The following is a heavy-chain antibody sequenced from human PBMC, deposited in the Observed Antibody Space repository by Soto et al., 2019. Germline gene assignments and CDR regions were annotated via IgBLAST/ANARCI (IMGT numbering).Heavy chain of an antibody. D-gene: IGHD6-13*01. V-gene: IGHV3-15*01. J-gene: IGHJ4*02. CDR3: STWGIAAAGPIDY. Sequence: GGSLRLSCAASGFTFSNAWMSWVRQAPGKGLEWVGRMKSKTDGGTTDYAAPVKGRFTISRDDSKNTLYLQMNSLKTEETAVYYCSTWGIAAAGPIDYWGQGTLVTVSS. CDR2: MKSKTDGGTT. CDR1: GFTFSNAW.